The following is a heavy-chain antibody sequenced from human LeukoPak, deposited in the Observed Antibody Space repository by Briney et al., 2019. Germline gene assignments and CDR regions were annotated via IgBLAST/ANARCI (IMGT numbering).Heavy chain of an antibody. CDR3: ARGHSSSYDYYFDY. Sequence: GGSLRLSCAASGFTFSSYSMNWVRQAPGKGLEWVSSISSSSSYIYYADSVKGRFTISRDNAKNSLYLQMNSLRAEDTAVYYCARGHSSSYDYYFDYWGQGTLVTVSS. CDR1: GFTFSSYS. J-gene: IGHJ4*02. CDR2: ISSSSSYI. V-gene: IGHV3-21*01. D-gene: IGHD6-13*01.